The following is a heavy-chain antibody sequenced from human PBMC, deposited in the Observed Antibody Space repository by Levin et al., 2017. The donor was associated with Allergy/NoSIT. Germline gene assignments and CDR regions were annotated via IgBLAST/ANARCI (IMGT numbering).Heavy chain of an antibody. D-gene: IGHD3-3*02. J-gene: IGHJ4*02. CDR2: IWYDGSNK. CDR3: ARETFLEWFPRTGKNFDY. CDR1: GFTFSSYG. V-gene: IGHV3-33*01. Sequence: GESLKISCAASGFTFSSYGMHWVRQAPGKGLEWVAVIWYDGSNKYYADSVKGRFTISRDNSKNTLYLQMNSLRAEDTAVYYCARETFLEWFPRTGKNFDYWGQGTLVTVSS.